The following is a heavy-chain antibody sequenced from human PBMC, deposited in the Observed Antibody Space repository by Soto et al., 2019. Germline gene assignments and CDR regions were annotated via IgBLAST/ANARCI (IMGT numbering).Heavy chain of an antibody. CDR2: IIPIFGTA. D-gene: IGHD5-18*01. CDR1: GGTFSSYA. V-gene: IGHV1-69*13. J-gene: IGHJ4*02. CDR3: ARDVDTAMVTGYFDY. Sequence: GASVKVSCKASGGTFSSYAISWVRQAPGQGLEWMGGIIPIFGTANYAQKFQGRVTITADESTSTAYMELSSLRSEDTAVYYCARDVDTAMVTGYFDYWGQGTLVTVSS.